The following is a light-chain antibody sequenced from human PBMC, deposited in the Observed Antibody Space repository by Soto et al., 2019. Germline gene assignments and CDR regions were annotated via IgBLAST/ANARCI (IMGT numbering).Light chain of an antibody. CDR2: DAS. J-gene: IGKJ5*01. CDR3: QQRSNWRDT. Sequence: EIVMTQSPATLSVSPGERATLSCRASQSVSSDLAWYQQKPGQAPRLLIYDASNRATGIPARFSGSGSGTDFTLTISSLEPEDFAVYYCQQRSNWRDTFGQGTRLEIK. V-gene: IGKV3-11*01. CDR1: QSVSSD.